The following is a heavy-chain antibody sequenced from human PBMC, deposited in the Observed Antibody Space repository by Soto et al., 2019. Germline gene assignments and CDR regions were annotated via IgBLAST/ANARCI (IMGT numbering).Heavy chain of an antibody. Sequence: PGGSLRLSCAASGFTFSGSAMHWVRQASGKGLEWVGRIRSKANSYATAYAASVKGRFTISRDDSKNTAYLQMNSLKTEDTAVYYCTRSLAVGDDYWGRGTLVTVSS. V-gene: IGHV3-73*01. CDR1: GFTFSGSA. CDR2: IRSKANSYAT. J-gene: IGHJ4*02. CDR3: TRSLAVGDDY. D-gene: IGHD2-15*01.